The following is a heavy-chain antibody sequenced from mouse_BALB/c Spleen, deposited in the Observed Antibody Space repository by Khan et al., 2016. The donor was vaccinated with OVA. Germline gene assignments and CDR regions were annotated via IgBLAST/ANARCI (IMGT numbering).Heavy chain of an antibody. D-gene: IGHD1-2*01. Sequence: QVQLKQSGPGLVAPSQSLSITCTVSGFSLTSYGVNWVRQPPGKGLEWLGVIWGDGSTNYHSTLMSRLSISKDNSQSQVFLNRSRVQTEDRATYYCAKWGTASYYAMDYWGQGTSVTVSS. CDR3: AKWGTASYYAMDY. CDR2: IWGDGST. CDR1: GFSLTSYG. V-gene: IGHV2-3*01. J-gene: IGHJ4*01.